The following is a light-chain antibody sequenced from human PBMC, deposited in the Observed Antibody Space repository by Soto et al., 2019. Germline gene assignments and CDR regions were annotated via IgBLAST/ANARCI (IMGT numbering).Light chain of an antibody. J-gene: IGLJ2*01. CDR2: EGS. CDR3: SSYAGSQTV. Sequence: QSVLTQPASVSGSPGQSITISCTGTSSDVGGYDLVSWYQHHAGKAPKLMVYEGSKRPSGVSNRFSGSKSGNTASLTISGLQADDEADYYCSSYAGSQTVFGGGTQLTVL. V-gene: IGLV2-23*01. CDR1: SSDVGGYDL.